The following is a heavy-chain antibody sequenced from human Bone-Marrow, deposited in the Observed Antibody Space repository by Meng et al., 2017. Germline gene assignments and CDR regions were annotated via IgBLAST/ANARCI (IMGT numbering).Heavy chain of an antibody. CDR2: MKSNVDGETV. CDR3: AGHVDY. J-gene: IGHJ4*01. Sequence: GGSLRLSCAGSGFTFSNAWMTWVRQAPGKGQEWIGRMKSNVDGETVDYAAAVKDRFFIAGDESENTFYLQMNSLKTEDTAVYYCAGHVDYWGHGTLVTVSS. V-gene: IGHV3-15*01. CDR1: GFTFSNAW.